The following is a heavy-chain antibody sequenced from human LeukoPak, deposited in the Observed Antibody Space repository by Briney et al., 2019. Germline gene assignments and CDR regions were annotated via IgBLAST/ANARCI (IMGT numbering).Heavy chain of an antibody. CDR3: ARIHRYCSGGACYVLDN. J-gene: IGHJ4*02. CDR1: GVSISRYY. CDR2: VYYSGST. D-gene: IGHD2-15*01. Sequence: KPSETLSLTCTVSGVSISRYYWSWIRQPPGRGLEWIGYVYYSGSTNYNPSFKSRITISVDTSRNQFSLQLSSVTAADTAVYYCARIHRYCSGGACYVLDNWGQGTLVAVSS. V-gene: IGHV4-59*01.